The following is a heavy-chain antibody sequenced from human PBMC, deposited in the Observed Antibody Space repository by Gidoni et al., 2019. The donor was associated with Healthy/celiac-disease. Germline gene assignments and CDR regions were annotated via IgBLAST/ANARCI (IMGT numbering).Heavy chain of an antibody. CDR1: GFTFSSYG. V-gene: IGHV3-33*01. Sequence: QVQLVESGGGVVQPGRSLRLSCAASGFTFSSYGMHWVRQAPGKGLEWVAVIWYDGSNKYYADSVKGRFTISRDNSKNTLYLQMNSLRAEDTAVYYCARDGLGYDAFDIWGQGTMVTVSS. CDR2: IWYDGSNK. J-gene: IGHJ3*02. D-gene: IGHD3-10*01. CDR3: ARDGLGYDAFDI.